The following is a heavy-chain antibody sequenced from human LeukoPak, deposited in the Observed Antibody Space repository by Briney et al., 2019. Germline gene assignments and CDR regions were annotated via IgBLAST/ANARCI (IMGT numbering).Heavy chain of an antibody. CDR1: GFTFSSYA. CDR3: AGHHPRNTVDF. D-gene: IGHD2/OR15-2a*01. CDR2: ISDIGSI. Sequence: GSLRLSCAASGFTFSSYAMHWIRQPPGKGLEWIAYISDIGSINYNPSLKSRVTISLDTSKNQFSLKLSSVTAADTAVYYCAGHHPRNTVDFWGQGTLVTVSS. J-gene: IGHJ4*02. V-gene: IGHV4-59*08.